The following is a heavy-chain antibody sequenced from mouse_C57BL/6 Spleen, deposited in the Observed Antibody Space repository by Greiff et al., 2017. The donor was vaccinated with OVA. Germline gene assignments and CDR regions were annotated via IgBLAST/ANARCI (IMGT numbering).Heavy chain of an antibody. Sequence: EVKLVESGGGLVKPGGSLKLSCAASGFTFSDYGMHSVRQAPEKGLEWVAYLSSGSRTLYYADTVKGRFTISRDNAKNNLFLQMTSLRSEDTAMYYCARSGNYWYAMDDWGQGTSVTVSS. CDR3: ARSGNYWYAMDD. J-gene: IGHJ4*01. D-gene: IGHD2-1*01. CDR2: LSSGSRTL. CDR1: GFTFSDYG. V-gene: IGHV5-17*01.